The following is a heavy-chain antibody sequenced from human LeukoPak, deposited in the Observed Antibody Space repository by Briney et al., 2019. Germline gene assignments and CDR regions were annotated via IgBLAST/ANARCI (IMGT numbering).Heavy chain of an antibody. CDR2: IYVSGST. V-gene: IGHV4-4*07. CDR3: ARNLCSGSYHWFDL. J-gene: IGHJ5*02. D-gene: IGHD3-10*02. CDR1: GGSISSYY. Sequence: SETLSLTCTVSGGSISSYYWSWIRQPAGKGLEWIGRIYVSGSTNYSPSLKSRVTMSVDTSKKQFSLKLGSVTAADTAVYYCARNLCSGSYHWFDLWGQGTLVTVSS.